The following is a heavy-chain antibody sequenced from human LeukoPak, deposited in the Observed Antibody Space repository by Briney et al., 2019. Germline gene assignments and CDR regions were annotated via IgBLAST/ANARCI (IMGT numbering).Heavy chain of an antibody. Sequence: GGSLRLSCAASGFTFSSYGMHWVGQAPGKGLEGVSFIRCDGSNKYYADSVKGRFTISRDNSKNTLYLQMNSLRAEDTAVYYCAKGSGWYYYYWGQGTLVTVSS. J-gene: IGHJ4*02. V-gene: IGHV3-30*02. CDR2: IRCDGSNK. CDR1: GFTFSSYG. D-gene: IGHD6-19*01. CDR3: AKGSGWYYYY.